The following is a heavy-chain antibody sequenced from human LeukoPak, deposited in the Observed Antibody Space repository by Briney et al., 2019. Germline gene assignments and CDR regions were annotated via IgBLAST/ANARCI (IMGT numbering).Heavy chain of an antibody. CDR3: ARGQAALPNIADYYYGMDV. CDR2: INHSGST. V-gene: IGHV4-34*01. D-gene: IGHD2/OR15-2a*01. CDR1: GGSFSGYY. J-gene: IGHJ6*02. Sequence: SETLSLTCAVYGGSFSGYYWSWIRQPPGKGLEWIGEINHSGSTNYNPSLKSRVTISVDTSKSQFSLKLSSVTAADTAVYYCARGQAALPNIADYYYGMDVWGQGTTVTVSS.